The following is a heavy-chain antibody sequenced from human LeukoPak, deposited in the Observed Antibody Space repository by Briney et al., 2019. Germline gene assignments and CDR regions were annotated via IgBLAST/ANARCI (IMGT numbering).Heavy chain of an antibody. Sequence: PGWSLRLSCSGSGFTFGDHAMSWVRQAPGKGLEWVGFIRSKAYGGTTEYAASVRGRFSISRDDSKNIAYLQMSSLETEVTAVYFCARGPIYLWLYYGMDVWGQGTTVTVSS. D-gene: IGHD5-18*01. CDR1: GFTFGDHA. CDR2: IRSKAYGGTT. CDR3: ARGPIYLWLYYGMDV. J-gene: IGHJ6*02. V-gene: IGHV3-49*04.